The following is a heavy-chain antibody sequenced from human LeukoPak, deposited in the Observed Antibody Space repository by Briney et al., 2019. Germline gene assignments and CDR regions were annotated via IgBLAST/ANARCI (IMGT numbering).Heavy chain of an antibody. Sequence: GGSLRLSCAASGFTFSSYSMNWVRQAPGKGLEWVSYISSSSGTIYYADSVKGRFTISRDNAKNSLYLQMNSLRAEDAAVYYCARDNTRGSSWSGDYFDYWGQGTLVTVSS. CDR3: ARDNTRGSSWSGDYFDY. CDR2: ISSSSGTI. V-gene: IGHV3-48*01. CDR1: GFTFSSYS. J-gene: IGHJ4*02. D-gene: IGHD6-13*01.